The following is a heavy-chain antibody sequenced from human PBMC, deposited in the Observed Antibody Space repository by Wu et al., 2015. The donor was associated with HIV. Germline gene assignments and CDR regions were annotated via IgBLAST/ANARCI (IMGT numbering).Heavy chain of an antibody. V-gene: IGHV1-69*12. Sequence: QVQLVQSGAEVKKPGSSVKVSCKASGGTFSKYAISWVRQAPGQGLEWMGGIIPIFGPANYAQKFQGRVTFTADESTSTGYMELSSLRSEDTAVYYCASGAHCGGDCYSVRHWGQGTLVIVSS. CDR2: IIPIFGPA. CDR1: GGTFSKYA. J-gene: IGHJ4*02. CDR3: ASGAHCGGDCYSVRH. D-gene: IGHD2-21*02.